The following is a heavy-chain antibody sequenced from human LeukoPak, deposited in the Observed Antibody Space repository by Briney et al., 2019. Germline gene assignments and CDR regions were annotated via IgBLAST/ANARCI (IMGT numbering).Heavy chain of an antibody. J-gene: IGHJ4*02. CDR3: VRGTYHFDS. CDR2: TYYRSKWYN. D-gene: IGHD1-14*01. Sequence: SQTLSLTCAISGDSVSSNSASWNWIRQSPSRGLEWLGRTYYRSKWYNDYAVSVKTRININPDTAKNQFSLQLNSVTPEDAAVYYCVRGTYHFDSWGQGTLVTVSS. V-gene: IGHV6-1*01. CDR1: GDSVSSNSAS.